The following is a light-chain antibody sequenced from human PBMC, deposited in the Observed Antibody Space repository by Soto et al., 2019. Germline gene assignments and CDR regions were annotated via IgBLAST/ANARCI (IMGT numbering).Light chain of an antibody. CDR1: QSISDW. V-gene: IGKV1-5*03. J-gene: IGKJ4*01. Sequence: DIQMTQSPSTLSASVGDRVTITCRASQSISDWLAWYQQKPGNAPKLLIYKASSLQSGVPSRFSGSGSGTEFTLTISSLQPDDSATYYCQQYNTLGRTFGGGTKVEIK. CDR3: QQYNTLGRT. CDR2: KAS.